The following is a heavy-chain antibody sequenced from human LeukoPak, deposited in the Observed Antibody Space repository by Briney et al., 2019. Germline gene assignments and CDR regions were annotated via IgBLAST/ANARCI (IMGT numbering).Heavy chain of an antibody. CDR3: ATLSRAGGVFDI. D-gene: IGHD3-16*01. CDR1: GFTFSSYS. V-gene: IGHV3-21*01. Sequence: PGGSLRLSCAASGFTFSSYSMNWVRQAPGKGLEWVSSISSSSSYIYYADSVKGRFTISRDNAKNSLYLQMNSLRAEDTAVYYCATLSRAGGVFDIWGQGTMVTVSS. CDR2: ISSSSSYI. J-gene: IGHJ3*02.